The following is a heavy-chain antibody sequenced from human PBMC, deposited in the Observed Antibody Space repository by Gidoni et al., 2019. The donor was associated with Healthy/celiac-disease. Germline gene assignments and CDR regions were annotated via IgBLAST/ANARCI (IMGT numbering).Heavy chain of an antibody. Sequence: EVQLVESGGGLVKPGGSLRLSCAASGFPFSSYSLNWVRQAPGKGLEWVSSISSSSSYIYYAESVKGRFTISRDNAKNSLYLQMNSLRAEDTAVYYCAREGIAVAGSFFDYWGQGTLVTVSS. CDR2: ISSSSSYI. D-gene: IGHD6-19*01. CDR3: AREGIAVAGSFFDY. V-gene: IGHV3-21*01. J-gene: IGHJ4*02. CDR1: GFPFSSYS.